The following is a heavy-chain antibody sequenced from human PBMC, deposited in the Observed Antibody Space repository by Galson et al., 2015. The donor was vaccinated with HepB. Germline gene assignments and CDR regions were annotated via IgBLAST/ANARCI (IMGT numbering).Heavy chain of an antibody. CDR1: GFTFSSYS. CDR2: ISSSSSTI. J-gene: IGHJ4*02. CDR3: AAGYSSDY. Sequence: SLRLSCAASGFTFSSYSMNWVRQAPGKGLEWVSYISSSSSTIYYADSVKGRFTISRDNAKNSLYLQMNSLRAEDTAVYYCAAGYSSDYWGQGTLVTVSS. V-gene: IGHV3-48*01. D-gene: IGHD6-13*01.